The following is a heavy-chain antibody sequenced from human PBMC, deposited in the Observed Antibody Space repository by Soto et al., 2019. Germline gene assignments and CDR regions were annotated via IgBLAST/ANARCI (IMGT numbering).Heavy chain of an antibody. Sequence: SETLSLTCVVSGGSLSDYFWSWIRQPPGMALEWIGEINHLGSINYNPSLKSRVTMSVDTSKNQFSLTLNSVTAADTATYYCARGGISHWAYFYYMDGWDRGTTVTVAS. V-gene: IGHV4-34*01. J-gene: IGHJ6*03. CDR3: ARGGISHWAYFYYMDG. CDR1: GGSLSDYF. D-gene: IGHD2-21*01. CDR2: INHLGSI.